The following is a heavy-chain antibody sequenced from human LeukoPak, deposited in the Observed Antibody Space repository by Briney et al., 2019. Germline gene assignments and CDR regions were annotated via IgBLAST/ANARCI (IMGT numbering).Heavy chain of an antibody. J-gene: IGHJ5*01. Sequence: GGSLRLSCAASGFAFSFYAMSWLRQPPGKGLGWVSTINANSGTTSYAASVRGRFTISRDNSKNTLYLQVNTLRADDTATYYCAKPISGGLAVTADWFHPWGQGTLVVVSS. D-gene: IGHD6-19*01. V-gene: IGHV3-23*01. CDR1: GFAFSFYA. CDR2: INANSGTT. CDR3: AKPISGGLAVTADWFHP.